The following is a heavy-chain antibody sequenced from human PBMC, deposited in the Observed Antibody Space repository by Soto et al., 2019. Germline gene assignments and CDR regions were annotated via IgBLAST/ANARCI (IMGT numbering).Heavy chain of an antibody. Sequence: PXESLTVSCKGSGDTFTNYWIGWVRQMPGKGLEWMGIIYPGDSDTKYNPSFQGQVTISADKSITTTYLQWSSLKASDTAIYYCAASIFYYGMDVWGQGTTVIVSS. V-gene: IGHV5-51*01. J-gene: IGHJ6*02. CDR2: IYPGDSDT. CDR1: GDTFTNYW. CDR3: AASIFYYGMDV.